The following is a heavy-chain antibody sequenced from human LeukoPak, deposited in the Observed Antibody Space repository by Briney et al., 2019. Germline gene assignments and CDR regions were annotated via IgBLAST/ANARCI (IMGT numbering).Heavy chain of an antibody. CDR2: INPNSGGT. J-gene: IGHJ4*02. D-gene: IGHD1-26*01. Sequence: ASVKVSCKASGGTFSSYAISWVRQAPGQGLEWMGWINPNSGGTNYAQKFQGRVTMTRDTSISTAYMELSRLRSDDTAVYYCARDWYSGSYFDYWGQGTLVTVSS. CDR1: GGTFSSYA. CDR3: ARDWYSGSYFDY. V-gene: IGHV1-2*02.